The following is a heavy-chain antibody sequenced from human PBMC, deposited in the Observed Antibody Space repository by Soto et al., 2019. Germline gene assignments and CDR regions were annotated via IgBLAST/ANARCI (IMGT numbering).Heavy chain of an antibody. CDR2: TYYRSKWYN. Sequence: SQTLSLTCAISGDSVSSNSAAWNWIRQSPSRGLEWLGRTYYRSKWYNDYAVSVKSRITINPDTSKNQFSLQLNSVTPEDTAVYYCAREGVVVVPAAMYCYYGMDVWGQGTTVTVSS. J-gene: IGHJ6*02. D-gene: IGHD2-2*01. CDR3: AREGVVVVPAAMYCYYGMDV. V-gene: IGHV6-1*01. CDR1: GDSVSSNSAA.